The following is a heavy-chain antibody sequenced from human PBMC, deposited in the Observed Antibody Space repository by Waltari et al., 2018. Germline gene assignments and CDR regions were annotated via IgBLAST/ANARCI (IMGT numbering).Heavy chain of an antibody. D-gene: IGHD4-17*01. CDR2: IYHSGST. CDR1: GYSISSGYY. J-gene: IGHJ4*02. Sequence: QVQLQESGPGLVKPSETLSLTCAVSGYSISSGYYWGWIRQPPGKGLEWIGSIYHSGSTYDNPSLKSRVTISVDTSKNQFSLKLSSVTAADTAVYYCARYGIYGDSLFDYWGQGTLVTVSS. CDR3: ARYGIYGDSLFDY. V-gene: IGHV4-38-2*01.